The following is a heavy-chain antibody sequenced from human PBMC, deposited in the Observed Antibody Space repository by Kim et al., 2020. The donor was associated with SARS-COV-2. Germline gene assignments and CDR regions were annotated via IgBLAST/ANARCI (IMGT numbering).Heavy chain of an antibody. V-gene: IGHV3-9*01. Sequence: SLLLSFSSSGLPLDDYAPAPVRPAPVQARSWPAFTTWKRGSRGYADSVKGRFAISRDNAKNSLYLQMNSLRTEDTALYYCAGWSYYGMDVWGQGTTVTVSS. CDR1: GLPLDDYA. J-gene: IGHJ6*02. CDR3: AGWSYYGMDV. D-gene: IGHD6-19*01. CDR2: TTWKRGSR.